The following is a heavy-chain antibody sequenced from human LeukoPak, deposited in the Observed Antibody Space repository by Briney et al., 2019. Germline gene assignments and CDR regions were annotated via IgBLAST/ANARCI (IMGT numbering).Heavy chain of an antibody. CDR2: IKQDGSEK. CDR1: GFTFSSYW. D-gene: IGHD3-22*01. J-gene: IGHJ4*02. Sequence: PGGSLRLSCAASGFTFSSYWMSWVRQAPGKGLEWVANIKQDGSEKYYVDSVKGQFTISRDNAKNSLYLQMNSLRAEDTAVYYCARAHYYDSSGPYYFDYWGQGTLVTVSS. CDR3: ARAHYYDSSGPYYFDY. V-gene: IGHV3-7*01.